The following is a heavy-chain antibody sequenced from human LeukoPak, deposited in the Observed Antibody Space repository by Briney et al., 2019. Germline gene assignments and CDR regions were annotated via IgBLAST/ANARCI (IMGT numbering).Heavy chain of an antibody. V-gene: IGHV4-34*01. CDR2: INHDGNT. Sequence: SETVSLTCAVYGGSFSGYYWGWIRQPPGKGLEWIGEINHDGNTYYNPSLKSRVTISVDTSKNQFSLKLISVTAADTAVYYCARGRGPAARSLSLWGRGTLVTVSS. D-gene: IGHD2-2*01. CDR3: ARGRGPAARSLSL. J-gene: IGHJ2*01. CDR1: GGSFSGYY.